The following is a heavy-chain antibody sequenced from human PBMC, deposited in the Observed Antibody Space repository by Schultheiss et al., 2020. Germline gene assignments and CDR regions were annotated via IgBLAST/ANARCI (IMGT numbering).Heavy chain of an antibody. D-gene: IGHD6-13*01. CDR3: ARVREGSNWYGGYFGLDV. CDR2: ISYDGSNK. J-gene: IGHJ6*02. Sequence: GASLRLSCAASGFTFSSYAMHWVRQAPGKGLEWVAVISYDGSNKYYADSVKGRFTISRDNSKNTLYLQMNSLRAEDTAVYYCARVREGSNWYGGYFGLDVWGRGTTVTVPS. CDR1: GFTFSSYA. V-gene: IGHV3-30-3*01.